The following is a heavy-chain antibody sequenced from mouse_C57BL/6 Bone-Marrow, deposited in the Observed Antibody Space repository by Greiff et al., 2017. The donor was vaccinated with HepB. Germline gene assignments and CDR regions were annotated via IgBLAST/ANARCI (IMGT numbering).Heavy chain of an antibody. V-gene: IGHV1-4*01. CDR2: INPSSGYT. CDR1: GYTFTSYT. CDR3: ARWGLLHFDY. J-gene: IGHJ2*01. Sequence: VKLMESGAELARPGASVKMSCKASGYTFTSYTMHWVKQRPGQGLEWIGYINPSSGYTKYNQKFKDKATLTADKSSSTAYMQLSSLTSEDSAVYYCARWGLLHFDYWGQGTTLTVSS. D-gene: IGHD2-3*01.